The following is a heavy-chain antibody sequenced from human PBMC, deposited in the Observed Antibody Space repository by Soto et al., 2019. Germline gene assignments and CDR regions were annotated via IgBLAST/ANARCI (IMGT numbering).Heavy chain of an antibody. CDR1: GFTFSDYY. V-gene: IGHV3-11*05. CDR3: ARVKDYVWGSYRYSGWGLDY. D-gene: IGHD3-16*02. CDR2: ISSSSSYT. Sequence: QVQLVESGGGLVKPGGSLRLSCAASGFTFSDYYMSWIRQAPGKGLEWVSYISSSSSYTNYADSVKGRFTISRDNAKNSLYLQMNSLGAEDTAVYYCARVKDYVWGSYRYSGWGLDYWGQGTLVTVSS. J-gene: IGHJ4*02.